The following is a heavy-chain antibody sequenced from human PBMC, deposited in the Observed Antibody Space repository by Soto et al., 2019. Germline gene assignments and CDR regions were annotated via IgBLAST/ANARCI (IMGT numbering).Heavy chain of an antibody. CDR1: GFTFSDYY. V-gene: IGHV3-11*01. CDR3: ASCLSTSCSLDAFDI. CDR2: ISSSGSTI. D-gene: IGHD2-2*01. J-gene: IGHJ3*02. Sequence: QVQLVESGGGLVKPGGSLRLSCAASGFTFSDYYMSWIRQAPGKGLEWVSYISSSGSTIYYADSVKGRFTISRDNAKNSLYLQMNSLRVEDTAVYYCASCLSTSCSLDAFDIWGQGTMVTVSS.